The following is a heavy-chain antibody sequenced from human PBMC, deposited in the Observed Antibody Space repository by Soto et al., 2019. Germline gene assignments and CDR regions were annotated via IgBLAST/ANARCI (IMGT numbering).Heavy chain of an antibody. CDR2: ISSSGSTI. CDR3: ARSSIVVVVAANHYFDY. D-gene: IGHD2-15*01. V-gene: IGHV3-11*01. CDR1: GFTFSDYY. Sequence: GESLKISCAASGFTFSDYYMSWIRQAPGKGLEWVSYISSSGSTIYYADSVKGRFTISRDNAKNSLYLQMNSLRAEDTAVYYCARSSIVVVVAANHYFDYWGQGTLVTVSS. J-gene: IGHJ4*02.